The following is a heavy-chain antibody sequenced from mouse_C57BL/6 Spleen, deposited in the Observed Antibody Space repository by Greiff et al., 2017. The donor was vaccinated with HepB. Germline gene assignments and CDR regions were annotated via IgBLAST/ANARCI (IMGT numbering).Heavy chain of an antibody. CDR2: ISSGSSTI. J-gene: IGHJ4*01. D-gene: IGHD2-2*01. CDR1: GFTFSDYG. CDR3: ARSGYYYAMDY. Sequence: EVQLVESGGGLVKPGGSLKLSCAASGFTFSDYGMHWVRQAPEQGLEWVAYISSGSSTIYYADTVKGRCTISRDNAKNTLFLQMTSLRSEDTAMYYCARSGYYYAMDYWGQGTSVTVSS. V-gene: IGHV5-17*01.